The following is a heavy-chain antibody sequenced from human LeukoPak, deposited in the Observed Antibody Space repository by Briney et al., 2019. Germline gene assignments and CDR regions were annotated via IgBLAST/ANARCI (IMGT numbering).Heavy chain of an antibody. Sequence: SETLPLTCTVSGGSITSYYWSWIRQPAGKGLEWIGRIYTSGSTNYNPSLKSRVTMSVDTSKNQFSLKMSSVTAADTAVYYCARGGAKAAYYYYGMDVWGQGTTVTVSS. CDR1: GGSITSYY. CDR3: ARGGAKAAYYYYGMDV. J-gene: IGHJ6*02. D-gene: IGHD3-16*01. V-gene: IGHV4-4*07. CDR2: IYTSGST.